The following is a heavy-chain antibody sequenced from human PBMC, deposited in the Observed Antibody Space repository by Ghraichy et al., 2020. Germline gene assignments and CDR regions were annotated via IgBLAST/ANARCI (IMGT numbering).Heavy chain of an antibody. D-gene: IGHD3-22*01. Sequence: ETLSLTCAASGFTFSTSWMHWVRQAPGKGPVWVSRIKPDGTYTNYADSVKGRFTISRDNAKNTLYLQMNSLRVEDTAVYYCATGDSGYYDYWGQGTLVTVSS. CDR2: IKPDGTYT. V-gene: IGHV3-74*01. J-gene: IGHJ4*02. CDR3: ATGDSGYYDY. CDR1: GFTFSTSW.